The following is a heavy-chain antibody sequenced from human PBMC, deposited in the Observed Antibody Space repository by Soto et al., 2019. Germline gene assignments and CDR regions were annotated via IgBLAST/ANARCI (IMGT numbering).Heavy chain of an antibody. Sequence: QLQLQESGPGLVKPSENLSLTCTVSGGSISSSSYYWGWIRQPPGKGLEWIGSIYYSGSTYYNPSLNSRVTISVHTSKNLFALRRSSVSGADTVVYYCARPYSVLVPAAMGYDDFDIWGQGPMVTFSS. CDR3: ARPYSVLVPAAMGYDDFDI. CDR1: GGSISSSSYY. V-gene: IGHV4-39*01. D-gene: IGHD2-2*01. CDR2: IYYSGST. J-gene: IGHJ3*02.